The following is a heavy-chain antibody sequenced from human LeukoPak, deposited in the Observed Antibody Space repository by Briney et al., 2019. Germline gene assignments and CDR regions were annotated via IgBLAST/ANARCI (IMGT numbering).Heavy chain of an antibody. D-gene: IGHD3-10*01. J-gene: IGHJ4*02. CDR1: GYTFTSYG. CDR3: ARALLWFGEPSHIDY. Sequence: ASVKFSCKASGYTFTSYGISWVRQAPGQGLEWMGWITAYNDNTNYAQKLQGRVTMTTDTSTSTAYMELRGLRSDDTAVYYCARALLWFGEPSHIDYWGQGTLVTASS. CDR2: ITAYNDNT. V-gene: IGHV1-18*01.